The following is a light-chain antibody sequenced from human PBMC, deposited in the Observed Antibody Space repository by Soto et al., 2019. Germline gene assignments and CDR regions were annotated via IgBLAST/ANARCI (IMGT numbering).Light chain of an antibody. J-gene: IGLJ1*01. V-gene: IGLV2-23*01. Sequence: QAVVTQPASVSGSPGQSITISCTGTSSDVGSYNLVSWYQQHPGKAPKLMIYEGSKRPSGVSNRFSGSKSGNTASLTISGLQAEDEADYYCCSYAGTPCVFGTGTKLTVL. CDR1: SSDVGSYNL. CDR2: EGS. CDR3: CSYAGTPCV.